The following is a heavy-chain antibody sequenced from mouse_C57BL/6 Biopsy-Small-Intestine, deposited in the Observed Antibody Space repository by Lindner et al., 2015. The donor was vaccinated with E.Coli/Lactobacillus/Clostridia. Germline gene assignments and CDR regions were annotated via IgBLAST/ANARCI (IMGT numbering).Heavy chain of an antibody. D-gene: IGHD2-5*01. V-gene: IGHV1-82*01. CDR3: ARRNSNYDAMDY. Sequence: VQLQESGPELVKPGASVKISCKASGYAFSSSWMNWVKQRPGKGLEWIGRAYPGDGDTNYNGKFKGKATLTADKSSSTAYMQLSSLTSEDSAVYFCARRNSNYDAMDYWGQGTSVTVSS. CDR1: GYAFSSSW. CDR2: AYPGDGDT. J-gene: IGHJ4*01.